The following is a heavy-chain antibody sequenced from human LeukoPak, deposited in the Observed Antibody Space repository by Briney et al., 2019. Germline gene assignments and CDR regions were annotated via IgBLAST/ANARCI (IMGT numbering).Heavy chain of an antibody. V-gene: IGHV1-18*01. D-gene: IGHD3-16*01. J-gene: IGHJ4*02. CDR1: GYTFTSYG. CDR3: ARDIWARGLPGY. CDR2: ISAYNGNT. Sequence: ASVEVSCKASGYTFTSYGISWVRQAPGQGLEWMGWISAYNGNTNYAQKLQGRVTMTTGTSTSTAYMELRSLRSDDTAVYYCARDIWARGLPGYWGQGTLVTVSS.